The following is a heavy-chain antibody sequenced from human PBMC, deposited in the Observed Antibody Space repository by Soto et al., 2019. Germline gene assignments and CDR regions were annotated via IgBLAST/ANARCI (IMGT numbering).Heavy chain of an antibody. D-gene: IGHD5-12*01. CDR2: IWYDGSNK. V-gene: IGHV3-33*01. CDR1: GFTFSSYG. Sequence: PGGSLRLSCAASGFTFSSYGMHWVRQAPGKGLEWVAVIWYDGSNKYYADSVKGRFTISRDNSKNTLYLQMNSLRAEDTAVYYCARDHMRDGYNFDYWGQGTLVTVSS. CDR3: ARDHMRDGYNFDY. J-gene: IGHJ4*02.